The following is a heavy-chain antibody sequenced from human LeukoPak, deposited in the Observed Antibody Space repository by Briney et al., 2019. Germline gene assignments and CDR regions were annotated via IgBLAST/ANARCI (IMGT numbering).Heavy chain of an antibody. J-gene: IGHJ4*02. CDR2: INHSGST. D-gene: IGHD1-7*01. CDR3: ARELETDFDY. CDR1: GGSFSGYY. V-gene: IGHV4-34*01. Sequence: SETLSLTCAVHGGSFSGYYWSWIRQPPGKGLEWIGEINHSGSTNYNPSLKSRVTISVDTSKNQFSLKLSSVTAADTAVYYCARELETDFDYWGQGTLVTVSS.